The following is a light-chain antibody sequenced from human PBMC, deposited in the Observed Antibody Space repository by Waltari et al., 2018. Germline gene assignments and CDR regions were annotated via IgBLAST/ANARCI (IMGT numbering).Light chain of an antibody. Sequence: IVLTQSPVTLSFSPGVRATLPCRASQRVSSYLSWYHQKPGQAPRLLICGASNRATGIPARFSGSGSGTDFTLTISSLEPEDFAVYYCQQRSNWPPTFGGGTKVEIK. V-gene: IGKV3-11*01. CDR3: QQRSNWPPT. J-gene: IGKJ4*01. CDR2: GAS. CDR1: QRVSSY.